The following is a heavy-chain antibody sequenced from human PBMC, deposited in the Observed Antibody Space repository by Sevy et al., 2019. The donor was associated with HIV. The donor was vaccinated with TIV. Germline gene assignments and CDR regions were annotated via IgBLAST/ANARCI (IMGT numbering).Heavy chain of an antibody. CDR2: IWYDGANK. V-gene: IGHV3-33*01. Sequence: GGSLRLSCEVFGFTFSDYGMHWVRQAPGKGLEWVAVIWYDGANKYYADSVKGRFTISRDNSKNTLYLQMNSLRDEYTVIYYRARDIFLPYLIIMGRGALSYYFDYWGQGTLVTVSS. D-gene: IGHD3-10*01. CDR3: ARDIFLPYLIIMGRGALSYYFDY. J-gene: IGHJ4*02. CDR1: GFTFSDYG.